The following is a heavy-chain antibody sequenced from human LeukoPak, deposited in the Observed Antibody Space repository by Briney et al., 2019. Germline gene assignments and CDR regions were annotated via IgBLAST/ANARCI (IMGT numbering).Heavy chain of an antibody. CDR1: GFTFDDYG. CDR2: INWNGGST. D-gene: IGHD3-3*01. J-gene: IGHJ6*02. Sequence: GGSLRLSCAASGFTFDDYGMSWVRQAPGKGLEWVSGINWNGGSTGYADSEKGRFTISRDNAKNSLYLQMNSLRAEDTALHHCARTRITIFGVSGGMDVWGQGTTVTVSS. CDR3: ARTRITIFGVSGGMDV. V-gene: IGHV3-20*01.